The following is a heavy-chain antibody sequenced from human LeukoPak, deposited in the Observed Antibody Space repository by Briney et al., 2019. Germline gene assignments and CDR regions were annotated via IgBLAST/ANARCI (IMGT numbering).Heavy chain of an antibody. J-gene: IGHJ4*02. Sequence: GGSLRLSCSASGFTFSSHAMGWVRQAPGKGLEWVSAISGNGGSTYYADSVKGRFTISRDNSKNTVYLQMDSLRAEDTAVYYCARDRADGYNYGDYFDNWGQGTLVTVSS. CDR3: ARDRADGYNYGDYFDN. CDR2: ISGNGGST. D-gene: IGHD5-18*01. CDR1: GFTFSSHA. V-gene: IGHV3-23*01.